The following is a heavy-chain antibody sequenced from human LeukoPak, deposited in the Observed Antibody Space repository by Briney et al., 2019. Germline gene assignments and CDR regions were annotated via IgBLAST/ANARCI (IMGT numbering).Heavy chain of an antibody. CDR3: AKRGVVIRVILVGFHKEAYYFDS. CDR1: GITLSNYG. D-gene: IGHD3-22*01. V-gene: IGHV3-23*01. J-gene: IGHJ4*02. Sequence: GGSLRLSCAVSGITLSNYGMSWVRQAPGKGLEWVAGISGRVGSTNYADSVKGRFTISRDNPKNTLFLQMNSLRAEDTAVYFCAKRGVVIRVILVGFHKEAYYFDSWGQGALVTVSS. CDR2: ISGRVGST.